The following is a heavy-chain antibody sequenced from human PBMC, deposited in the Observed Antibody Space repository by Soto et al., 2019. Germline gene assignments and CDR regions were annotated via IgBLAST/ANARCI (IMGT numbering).Heavy chain of an antibody. CDR1: GFTFSTYS. V-gene: IGHV3-21*01. Sequence: EVQLVESGGGLVKPGESLRLSCEASGFTFSTYSMNWVRQAPGKGLEWVSSISSSSTFIYYTDSVKGRFTISRDNAKNSLYLQLSSLKSEDTAVYYFARKPDDSWSGHYSDYWGQGILVAVSS. D-gene: IGHD3-3*01. J-gene: IGHJ4*02. CDR2: ISSSSTFI. CDR3: ARKPDDSWSGHYSDY.